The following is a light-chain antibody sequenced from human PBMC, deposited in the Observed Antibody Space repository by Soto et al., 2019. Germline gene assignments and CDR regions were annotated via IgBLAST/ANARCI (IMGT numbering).Light chain of an antibody. Sequence: VLTQPPSVSAAPGQNVTISCSGSSSNIGGNSVSWYQQLPGTAPKLLIYDDNKRPSGIPDRFSGSKSGTSATLGITGFQTGDEADYYCGSWDSSLSAYVFGTGTKVTVL. CDR3: GSWDSSLSAYV. V-gene: IGLV1-51*01. J-gene: IGLJ1*01. CDR2: DDN. CDR1: SSNIGGNS.